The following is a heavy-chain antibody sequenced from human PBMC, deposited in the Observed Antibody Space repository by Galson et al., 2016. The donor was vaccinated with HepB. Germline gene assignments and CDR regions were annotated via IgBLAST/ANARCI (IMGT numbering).Heavy chain of an antibody. Sequence: SVKVSCKASGYTFTSYGVHWVRQAPGQRLEWMGWINAAGGTTQYSQKFQGRVTITRDTSATSAYMELSSLRSEDTAVYFCARPKSYSLSTGCWDAFDIWGQGTMVTVSS. D-gene: IGHD2-2*01. CDR3: ARPKSYSLSTGCWDAFDI. CDR2: INAAGGTT. CDR1: GYTFTSYG. V-gene: IGHV1-3*01. J-gene: IGHJ3*02.